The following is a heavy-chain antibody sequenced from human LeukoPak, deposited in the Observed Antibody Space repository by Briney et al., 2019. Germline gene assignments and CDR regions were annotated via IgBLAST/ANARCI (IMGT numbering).Heavy chain of an antibody. Sequence: GGSLRLSCAASGFTFSVYSMHWVRQAPGKGLEWVPYISHSGITIYYADSVKGRSTISRDNAKNSLYLQMNSLRAEDTAVYYCARAPYYCSSTSCYKGAFDIWGQGTMVTVSS. CDR1: GFTFSVYS. J-gene: IGHJ3*02. CDR3: ARAPYYCSSTSCYKGAFDI. CDR2: ISHSGITI. V-gene: IGHV3-48*04. D-gene: IGHD2-2*02.